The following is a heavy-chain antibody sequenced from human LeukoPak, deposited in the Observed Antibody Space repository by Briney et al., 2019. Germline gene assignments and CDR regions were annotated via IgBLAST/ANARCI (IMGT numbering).Heavy chain of an antibody. CDR3: ARGGQQWLVYFQH. J-gene: IGHJ1*01. CDR2: IYYSGST. V-gene: IGHV4-59*01. Sequence: SETLSLTCIVSGGSISNYYWSWIRQPPGKGLEWIGYIYYSGSTNYNPSLKSRVTISVDTSKNQFSLKLSSVTAADTAVYYCARGGQQWLVYFQHWGQGTLVTVSS. D-gene: IGHD6-19*01. CDR1: GGSISNYY.